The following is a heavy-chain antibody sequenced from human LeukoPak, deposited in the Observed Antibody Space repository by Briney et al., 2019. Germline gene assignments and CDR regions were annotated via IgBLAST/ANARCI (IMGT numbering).Heavy chain of an antibody. V-gene: IGHV3-21*01. CDR2: ISSSSSYI. D-gene: IGHD3-22*01. J-gene: IGHJ4*02. Sequence: GGSLSLSCAASGFTFSSYSMNWVRQAPGQGLEWVSSISSSSSYIYYADSVKGRFTISRDNAKNSLYLQMNSLRAEDTAVYYCARVSLNYYDSSGYYPFTDYWGQGTLVTVSS. CDR1: GFTFSSYS. CDR3: ARVSLNYYDSSGYYPFTDY.